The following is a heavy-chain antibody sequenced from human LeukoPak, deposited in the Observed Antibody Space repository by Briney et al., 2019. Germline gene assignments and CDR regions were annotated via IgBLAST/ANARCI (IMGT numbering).Heavy chain of an antibody. D-gene: IGHD3-10*01. CDR1: GFTFSSYG. J-gene: IGHJ4*02. CDR3: ASSGSGSYPDY. CDR2: IWYDGSSK. V-gene: IGHV3-33*01. Sequence: PGRSLRLSCAASGFTFSSYGMHWVRQAPGKGLEWVAMIWYDGSSKYYADSVKGRFTISRDNSKNTLYLQMNSLRAEDTAVYYCASSGSGSYPDYWGQGTLVTVSS.